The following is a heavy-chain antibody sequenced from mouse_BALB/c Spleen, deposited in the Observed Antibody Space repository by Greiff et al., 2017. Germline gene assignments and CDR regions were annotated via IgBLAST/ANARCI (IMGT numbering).Heavy chain of an antibody. D-gene: IGHD1-1*01. Sequence: EVQVVESGGGLVKPGGSLKLSCAASGFTFSSYTMSWVRQTPEKRLEWVATISSGGSYTYYPDSVKGRFTISRDNAKNTLYMHMSSLKSEDTAMYYCTRGGYYCSSHTSYFDVWGAGTTVTVSS. CDR3: TRGGYYCSSHTSYFDV. CDR1: GFTFSSYT. J-gene: IGHJ1*01. CDR2: ISSGGSYT. V-gene: IGHV5-6-4*01.